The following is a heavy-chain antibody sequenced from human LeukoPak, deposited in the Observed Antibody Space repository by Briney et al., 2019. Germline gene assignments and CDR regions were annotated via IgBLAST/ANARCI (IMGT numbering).Heavy chain of an antibody. Sequence: TGGSLRLSCAASGFTFSSYWMSWVRQAPGKGREGVANIKQDGSEKYYVDSVKGRFTISRDNAKNSLYLQMNGLRAEDTAVYYCARVLGVEMATIMTAYYFDYWGQGTLVTVSS. D-gene: IGHD5-24*01. J-gene: IGHJ4*02. CDR3: ARVLGVEMATIMTAYYFDY. CDR1: GFTFSSYW. CDR2: IKQDGSEK. V-gene: IGHV3-7*01.